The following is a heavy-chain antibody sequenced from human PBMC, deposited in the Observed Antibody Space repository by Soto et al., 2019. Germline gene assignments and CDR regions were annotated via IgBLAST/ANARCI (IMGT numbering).Heavy chain of an antibody. CDR3: SRAYLAGRPDY. J-gene: IGHJ4*02. D-gene: IGHD6-19*01. CDR2: IGFSGDT. V-gene: IGHV3-13*01. Sequence: EVQLVESGGGLVQPGGSLRLSCAASGFTFSSSDMHWVRQVTGKGLEWVSAIGFSGDTYYLSSVEGRFTISREKAENTLYLQIKSVKVDATAVYYFSRAYLAGRPDYWGQGTLVTVSS. CDR1: GFTFSSSD.